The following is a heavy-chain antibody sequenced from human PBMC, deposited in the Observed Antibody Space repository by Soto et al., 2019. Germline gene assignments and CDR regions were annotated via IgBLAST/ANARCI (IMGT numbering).Heavy chain of an antibody. J-gene: IGHJ4*02. D-gene: IGHD5-18*01. CDR3: ARDNGYSYGYTLDH. V-gene: IGHV4-59*01. CDR1: GSSISSYY. CDR2: IYYSGST. Sequence: SETLSLTSIDFGSSISSYYWSWIRQSPGKGLEWIGYIYYSGSTNYNPSLKSRVTISVDTSKNQFSLKLSSVTAADTAVYYCARDNGYSYGYTLDHWGQGTLVTVS.